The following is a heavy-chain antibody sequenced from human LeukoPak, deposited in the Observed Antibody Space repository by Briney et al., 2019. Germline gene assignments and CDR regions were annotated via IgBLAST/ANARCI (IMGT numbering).Heavy chain of an antibody. Sequence: SETLSLTCTVSGASVSSGSYYWSWIRQPPGKGLEWIGYIYYSGSTNYNPSLKSRVTISVDTSKNQFSLKLSSVTAADTAVYYCAREGIPGSHFDYWGQGTLVTVSS. CDR1: GASVSSGSYY. CDR2: IYYSGST. CDR3: AREGIPGSHFDY. J-gene: IGHJ4*02. V-gene: IGHV4-61*01. D-gene: IGHD3-10*01.